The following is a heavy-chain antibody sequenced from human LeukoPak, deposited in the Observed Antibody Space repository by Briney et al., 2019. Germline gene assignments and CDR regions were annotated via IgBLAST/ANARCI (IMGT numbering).Heavy chain of an antibody. V-gene: IGHV6-1*01. D-gene: IGHD3-9*01. CDR2: TYYRSKWYN. CDR3: ARDMGTTDWYTFDY. J-gene: IGHJ4*02. CDR1: GDSVSSKNGA. Sequence: SQTLSLTCAISGDSVSSKNGAWNWIRQSPSRGLEWLGRTYYRSKWYNDYAEFIQGRITINPDTSKNQFSLQLNSVTPEDTAVYFCARDMGTTDWYTFDYWGQGTLVTVSS.